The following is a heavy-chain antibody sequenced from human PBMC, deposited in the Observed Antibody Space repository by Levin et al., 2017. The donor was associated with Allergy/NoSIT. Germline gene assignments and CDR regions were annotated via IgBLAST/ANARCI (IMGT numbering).Heavy chain of an antibody. CDR3: AKRLRDGYNYGYPDY. V-gene: IGHV3-23*01. CDR1: GFTFSSYA. J-gene: IGHJ4*02. D-gene: IGHD5-18*01. Sequence: GESLKISCAVSGFTFSSYAMSWVRQAPGKGLEWVSSVGGSGGSIKYADSVKGRFTISRDNSKNTLYLRMNSLRAEDTAVYYCAKRLRDGYNYGYPDYWGQGTLVTVSS. CDR2: VGGSGGSI.